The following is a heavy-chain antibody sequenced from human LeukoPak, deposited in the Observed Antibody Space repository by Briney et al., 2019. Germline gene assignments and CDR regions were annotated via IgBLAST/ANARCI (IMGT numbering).Heavy chain of an antibody. Sequence: GASVKVSCKASGYTFTGYYMHWVRQAPGQGLEWMGWINPNSGGTNYAQKFQGRVTMTRDTSISTAYMELSRLRSDDTAVHYCARAQVRGMTTVTYWGQGTLVTVSS. J-gene: IGHJ4*02. V-gene: IGHV1-2*02. CDR2: INPNSGGT. CDR1: GYTFTGYY. CDR3: ARAQVRGMTTVTY. D-gene: IGHD4-17*01.